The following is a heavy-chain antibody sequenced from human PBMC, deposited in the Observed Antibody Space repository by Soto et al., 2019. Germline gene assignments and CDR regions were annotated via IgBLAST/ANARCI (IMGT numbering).Heavy chain of an antibody. CDR3: ARDVGAGTFDY. CDR1: GFTFSDYY. Sequence: QVRLVESGGGLVKPGGSLRLSCAASGFTFSDYYMSWIRQAPGKGLEWVSYISSSSSYTNYADSVKGRFTISRDNAKNSLYLQMNSLRAEDTAVYYCARDVGAGTFDYWGQGTLVTVSS. V-gene: IGHV3-11*05. CDR2: ISSSSSYT. D-gene: IGHD6-19*01. J-gene: IGHJ4*02.